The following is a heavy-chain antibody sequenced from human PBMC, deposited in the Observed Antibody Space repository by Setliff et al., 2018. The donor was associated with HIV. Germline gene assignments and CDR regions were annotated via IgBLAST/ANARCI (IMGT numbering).Heavy chain of an antibody. CDR3: ARHVVVFGVVIIVDYYMDV. V-gene: IGHV4-34*01. CDR2: INHSGST. D-gene: IGHD3-3*01. J-gene: IGHJ6*03. CDR1: GGSFSGYY. Sequence: SLTCAVYGGSFSGYYWSWIRQPPGKGLEWIGEINHSGSTYYNPSLKSRVTISVDTSKNQFSLKLSSVTAADTAVYYCARHVVVFGVVIIVDYYMDVWGKGTTVTVSS.